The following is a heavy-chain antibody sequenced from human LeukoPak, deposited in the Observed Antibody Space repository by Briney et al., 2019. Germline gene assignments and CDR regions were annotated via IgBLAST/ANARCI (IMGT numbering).Heavy chain of an antibody. CDR2: ISSSSSYI. D-gene: IGHD1-14*01. V-gene: IGHV3-21*01. CDR1: GFTFSSHS. Sequence: GGSLRLSCAASGFTFSSHSMNWVRQAPGKGLEWVSSISSSSSYIYYADSVKGRFTISRDNAKNSLYLQMNSLRAEDTAVYYCARDGKGLGNYMDVWGKGTTVTVSS. J-gene: IGHJ6*03. CDR3: ARDGKGLGNYMDV.